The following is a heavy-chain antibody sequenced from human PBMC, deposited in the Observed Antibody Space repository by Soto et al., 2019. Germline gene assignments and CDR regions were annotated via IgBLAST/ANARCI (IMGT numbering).Heavy chain of an antibody. J-gene: IGHJ4*02. CDR1: GGSFSGYY. CDR2: INHSGST. V-gene: IGHV4-34*01. Sequence: QVQLQQWGAGLLKPSETLSLTCAVYGGSFSGYYWTWIRQPPGTGLEWIGEINHSGSTNYNPSLNSRVTISVDTSKNQFSLKLASVTAADTAVYYCARDKTTCLFDYWGQGTLVTVSS. D-gene: IGHD1-7*01. CDR3: ARDKTTCLFDY.